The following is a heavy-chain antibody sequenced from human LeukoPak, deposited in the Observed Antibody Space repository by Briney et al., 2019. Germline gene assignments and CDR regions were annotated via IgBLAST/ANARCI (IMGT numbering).Heavy chain of an antibody. CDR2: INPNSGGT. Sequence: GASVKVSCKASGYTFTGYYMHWVRQAPGQGREWMGRINPNSGGTNYAQKFQGRVTMTRDTSISTAYMELSRLRSDDTAVYYCARIGDIVVVVAATPSHMDVWGKGTTVTVSS. V-gene: IGHV1-2*06. CDR3: ARIGDIVVVVAATPSHMDV. J-gene: IGHJ6*03. D-gene: IGHD2-15*01. CDR1: GYTFTGYY.